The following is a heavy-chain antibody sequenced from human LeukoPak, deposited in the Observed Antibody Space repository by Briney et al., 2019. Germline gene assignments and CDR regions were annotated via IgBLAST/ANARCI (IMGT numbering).Heavy chain of an antibody. D-gene: IGHD6-19*01. J-gene: IGHJ5*02. Sequence: GGSLRLSCAASGFTFDDYAMHWVRQAPGKGLEWVSGISWNSGSIGYADSVRGRFTISRDNAKNSLYLQMNSLRAEDTALYYCAKATDSSGWTNWFDPWGQGTLVTVSS. CDR1: GFTFDDYA. CDR3: AKATDSSGWTNWFDP. CDR2: ISWNSGSI. V-gene: IGHV3-9*01.